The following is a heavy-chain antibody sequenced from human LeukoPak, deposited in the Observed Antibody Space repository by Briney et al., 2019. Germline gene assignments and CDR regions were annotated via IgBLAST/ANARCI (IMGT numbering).Heavy chain of an antibody. D-gene: IGHD6-13*01. CDR2: IYYSGST. Sequence: SEALSLTCTVSGGSISSYYWSWIRQPPGKGLEWIGYIYYSGSTNYNPSLKSRVTISVDTSKNQFSLKLSSVTAADTAVYYCARDKGATAAAGNRFDPWGQGTLVTVSS. V-gene: IGHV4-59*01. CDR1: GGSISSYY. CDR3: ARDKGATAAAGNRFDP. J-gene: IGHJ5*02.